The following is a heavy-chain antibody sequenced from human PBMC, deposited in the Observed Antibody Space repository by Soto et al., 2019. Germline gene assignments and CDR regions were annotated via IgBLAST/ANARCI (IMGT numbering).Heavy chain of an antibody. Sequence: EVQLVESGGGLLQPGGSLRLSCAASGFTFSSYSMNWVRQAPGQGLEWVSYISSSSSTIYYADSVKGRFTISRDNAKNSLYLQMNSLRDEDTAVYYCAGHNGNSPTYGGRDVWSQGTKITVSS. V-gene: IGHV3-48*02. CDR1: GFTFSSYS. D-gene: IGHD1-1*01. J-gene: IGHJ6*02. CDR2: ISSSSSTI. CDR3: AGHNGNSPTYGGRDV.